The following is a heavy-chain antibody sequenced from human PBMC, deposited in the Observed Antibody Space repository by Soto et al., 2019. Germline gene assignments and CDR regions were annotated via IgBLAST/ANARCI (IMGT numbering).Heavy chain of an antibody. V-gene: IGHV3-30*14. J-gene: IGHJ4*02. Sequence: QVQLVESWGGVVQPGRSLRLSCAASAFTFRSYTMHWVRQAPGKGLEWLATISYDGSKTNYADSVRGRFTISRDNSKSTLFLQMDSLRPEDTAVYSCARDRDSSYFPPPYYFDSWGQGTLVTVSS. CDR2: ISYDGSKT. CDR1: AFTFRSYT. D-gene: IGHD4-4*01. CDR3: ARDRDSSYFPPPYYFDS.